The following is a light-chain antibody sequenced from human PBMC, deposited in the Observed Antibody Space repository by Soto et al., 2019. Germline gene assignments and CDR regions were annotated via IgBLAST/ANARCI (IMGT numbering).Light chain of an antibody. CDR3: QQYGSSPTWT. V-gene: IGKV3-20*01. J-gene: IGKJ1*01. CDR1: QSVSSSY. CDR2: GAS. Sequence: EIVLTQSPGTLSLSPGERATLSCRASQSVSSSYLAWYQQKPGQAPSLLSYGASSRATGIPDRFSGSGSGTDFTLTISRLETGDFAVYYCQQYGSSPTWTCGQGTKVEI.